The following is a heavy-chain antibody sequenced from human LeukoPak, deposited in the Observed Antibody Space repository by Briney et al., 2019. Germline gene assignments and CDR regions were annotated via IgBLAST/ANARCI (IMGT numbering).Heavy chain of an antibody. J-gene: IGHJ3*01. CDR1: GLTFTKAW. CDR3: TTNPYDKTGYHI. CDR2: IKSNRDRGTT. Sequence: GGSVRLSCVASGLTFTKAWMTWVRQAPGEGLEWIGRIKSNRDRGTTDYAAPVKGRFTISRDDSKNTMYLQMNSLKTEDTAMYYCTTNPYDKTGYHIRGQGTMVTVSS. D-gene: IGHD3-9*01. V-gene: IGHV3-15*01.